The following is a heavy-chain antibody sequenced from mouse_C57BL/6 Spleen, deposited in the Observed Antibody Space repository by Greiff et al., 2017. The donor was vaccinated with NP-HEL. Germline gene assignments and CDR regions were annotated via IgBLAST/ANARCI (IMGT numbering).Heavy chain of an antibody. V-gene: IGHV14-4*01. J-gene: IGHJ2*01. D-gene: IGHD1-1*01. CDR1: GFNIKDDY. Sequence: EVQLQQSGAELVRPGASVKLSCTASGFNIKDDYMHWVKQRPEQGLEWIGWIDPENGDTEYGSKFQGKATITADTSSNTAYLQLSSLTSEDTAVDYCTTEGLFTDYWGQGTTLTVSS. CDR3: TTEGLFTDY. CDR2: IDPENGDT.